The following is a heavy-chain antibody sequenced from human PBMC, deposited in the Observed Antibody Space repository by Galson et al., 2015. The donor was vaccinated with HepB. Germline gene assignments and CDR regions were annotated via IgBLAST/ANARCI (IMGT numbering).Heavy chain of an antibody. J-gene: IGHJ5*02. CDR1: GYTFTSYA. Sequence: SVKVSCKASGYTFTSYAMHWVRQAPGQRLEWMGWINAGNGNTKYSQKFQGRVTITRDTSASTAYMELSSLRSEDTAVYYCARVSPGIAVAGTSFWWFDPWGQGTLVTVSS. CDR2: INAGNGNT. D-gene: IGHD6-19*01. V-gene: IGHV1-3*01. CDR3: ARVSPGIAVAGTSFWWFDP.